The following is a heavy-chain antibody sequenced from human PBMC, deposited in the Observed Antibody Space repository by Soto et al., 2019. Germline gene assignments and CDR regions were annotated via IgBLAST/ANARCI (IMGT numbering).Heavy chain of an antibody. CDR2: IIPIFGTA. V-gene: IGHV1-69*06. D-gene: IGHD6-13*01. Sequence: QVQLVQSGAEVKKPGSSVKVSCKASGGTFSSYAISWVRQAPGQGLEWMGGIIPIFGTAKYAQKFQGRVTITADKSNSTAYMELSSLRSADTAVYYCARGGGIAAAGTGGYWGQGTLVTVSS. CDR1: GGTFSSYA. CDR3: ARGGGIAAAGTGGY. J-gene: IGHJ4*02.